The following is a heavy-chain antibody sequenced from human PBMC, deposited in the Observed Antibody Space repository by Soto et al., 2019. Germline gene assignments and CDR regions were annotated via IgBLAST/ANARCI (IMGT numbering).Heavy chain of an antibody. CDR1: GYSFTNYW. J-gene: IGHJ5*02. D-gene: IGHD6-19*01. Sequence: GESLKISCKGSGYSFTNYWIGWVRQMPGKGLEWKGIIYPGDSDTRYSPSFQGQVTISADKSISTAYLQWSSLKASDTAIYYCARDSLGIAVLGTGRSKNNWFDPWGQGTLVTVSS. V-gene: IGHV5-51*01. CDR3: ARDSLGIAVLGTGRSKNNWFDP. CDR2: IYPGDSDT.